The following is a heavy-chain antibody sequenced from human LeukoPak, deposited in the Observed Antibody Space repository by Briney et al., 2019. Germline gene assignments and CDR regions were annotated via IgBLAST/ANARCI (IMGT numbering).Heavy chain of an antibody. CDR2: IYYSGST. D-gene: IGHD6-19*01. Sequence: SETLSLTCTVSDGSISSYFWSWIRQPPGKGLEWIGHIYYSGSTNYNPSLKSRVTISVDTSKNQFSLQLRSVTAADTAVYYCARDGGYNRGWPYFDYWGQGTLVPVSS. J-gene: IGHJ4*02. V-gene: IGHV4-59*01. CDR3: ARDGGYNRGWPYFDY. CDR1: DGSISSYF.